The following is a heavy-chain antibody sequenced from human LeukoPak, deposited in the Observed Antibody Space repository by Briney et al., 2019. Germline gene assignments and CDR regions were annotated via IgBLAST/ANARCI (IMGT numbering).Heavy chain of an antibody. CDR2: ISSSSSTI. J-gene: IGHJ4*02. Sequence: GGSLRLSCAASGFAFSSYSMNWVRQAPGKGLEWVSYISSSSSTIYYVDSVKGRFTISRDNAKNSLYLQMNSLRAEDTAVYYCARDSLSSGYYYLFDYWGQGTLVTVSS. CDR3: ARDSLSSGYYYLFDY. CDR1: GFAFSSYS. V-gene: IGHV3-48*04. D-gene: IGHD3-22*01.